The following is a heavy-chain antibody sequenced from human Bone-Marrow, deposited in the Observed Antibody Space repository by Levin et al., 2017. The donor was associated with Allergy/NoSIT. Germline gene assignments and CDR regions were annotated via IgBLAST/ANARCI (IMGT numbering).Heavy chain of an antibody. J-gene: IGHJ4*02. V-gene: IGHV4-59*08. Sequence: PSETLSLTCTVSGASISSYYWSWIRQPPGQGLEWIGYIYDSGSTDYNPSLSSRVTIFLDTAKNQFSLKLTSVTAADTAVYYCARHAQQQWLLGFECDYWGQGTLVTVSA. CDR3: ARHAQQQWLLGFECDY. CDR2: IYDSGST. CDR1: GASISSYY. D-gene: IGHD6-19*01.